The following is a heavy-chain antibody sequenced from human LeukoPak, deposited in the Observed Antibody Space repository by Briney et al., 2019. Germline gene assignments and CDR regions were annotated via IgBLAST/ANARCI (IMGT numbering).Heavy chain of an antibody. CDR2: IYYSGST. CDR3: ARHRESARRRSFDY. D-gene: IGHD3-10*01. V-gene: IGHV4-59*08. J-gene: IGHJ4*02. CDR1: GGSISTYN. Sequence: SETLSLTCTVSGGSISTYNWSWIRQPPGKGLEWIGYIYYSGSTNYNPSLKSRVTISVDTSKNQFSLKLSSVTAADTAVYYCARHRESARRRSFDYWGQGTLVTVSS.